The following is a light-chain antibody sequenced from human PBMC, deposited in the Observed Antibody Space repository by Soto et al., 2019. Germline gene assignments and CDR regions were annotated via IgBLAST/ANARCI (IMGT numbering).Light chain of an antibody. Sequence: QSALTQPASVSGSPGQSITISCTGTSSDVGGYNSVSWYQQYPGKAPKLMIYDVSNRPSGVSNRFSGSKSGNTASLTISGLQAEDEADYYCSSYTTSSTLYVFGTGTQLTVL. CDR3: SSYTTSSTLYV. V-gene: IGLV2-14*01. CDR2: DVS. J-gene: IGLJ1*01. CDR1: SSDVGGYNS.